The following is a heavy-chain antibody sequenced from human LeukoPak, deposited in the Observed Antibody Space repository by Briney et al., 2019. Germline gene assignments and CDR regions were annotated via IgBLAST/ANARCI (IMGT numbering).Heavy chain of an antibody. D-gene: IGHD6-13*01. CDR2: IYPGDSDI. V-gene: IGHV5-51*01. J-gene: IGHJ3*02. CDR3: ASAYFQQLVNAFDT. CDR1: GYSFTSYW. Sequence: GESLKISCKGSGYSFTSYWIGWVRQLPGKGLEWMGIIYPGDSDIRYSPSFQGQVTISADKSISTAYLQWCSLKASDTAMYYCASAYFQQLVNAFDTWGQGTMVTVSS.